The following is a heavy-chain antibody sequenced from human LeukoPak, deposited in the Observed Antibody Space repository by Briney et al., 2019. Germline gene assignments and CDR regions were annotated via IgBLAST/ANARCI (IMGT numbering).Heavy chain of an antibody. Sequence: PGRSLRLSCAASGFTFSSYAMHWVRQAPGKGLEWVAVISYDGSNKYYADSVKGRFTISRDNSKNTLYLQMNSLRAEDTAVYYCARAGPIVVITSRHHDAFDIWGQGTMVTVSS. CDR2: ISYDGSNK. J-gene: IGHJ3*02. V-gene: IGHV3-30-3*01. D-gene: IGHD3-22*01. CDR3: ARAGPIVVITSRHHDAFDI. CDR1: GFTFSSYA.